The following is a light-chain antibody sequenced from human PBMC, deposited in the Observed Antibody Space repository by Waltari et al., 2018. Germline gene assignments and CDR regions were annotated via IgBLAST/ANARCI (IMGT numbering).Light chain of an antibody. CDR3: QSYDHNNVL. CDR1: GANIANNY. Sequence: NFMLTQPHSVSESLGKTVTISCTGSGANIANNYVQWYQQRPGSAPTTVIYEDNRRPSGVPDRFSGSIDSPSSSASLTISGLKTEDEADYYCQSYDHNNVLFGGGTKLTVL. CDR2: EDN. V-gene: IGLV6-57*02. J-gene: IGLJ2*01.